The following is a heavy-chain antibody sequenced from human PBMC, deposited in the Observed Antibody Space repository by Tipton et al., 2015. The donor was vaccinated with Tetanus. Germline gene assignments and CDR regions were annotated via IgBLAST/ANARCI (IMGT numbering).Heavy chain of an antibody. CDR1: GGSVSGSSHY. CDR3: ARANNDIPKKGPFDS. J-gene: IGHJ4*02. D-gene: IGHD1-1*01. V-gene: IGHV4-61*01. Sequence: TLSLTCTVSGGSVSGSSHYWSWIRQPPGKQLEWVGYIYHSGNTNYNPSLKSRVTISFGTSKNQFSLNLESVTPADTAVYYCARANNDIPKKGPFDSWGQETLVIVSS. CDR2: IYHSGNT.